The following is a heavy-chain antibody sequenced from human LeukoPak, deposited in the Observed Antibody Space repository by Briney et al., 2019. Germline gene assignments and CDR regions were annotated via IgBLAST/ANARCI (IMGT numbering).Heavy chain of an antibody. V-gene: IGHV3-33*01. CDR2: IWYDGSNK. CDR3: ARDFWNRRFDY. J-gene: IGHJ4*02. CDR1: GFTFSSYG. D-gene: IGHD3-3*01. Sequence: PGRSLRLSCAASGFTFSSYGMHWVRQAPGKGLEWVAVIWYDGSNKYYADSVKGRFTISRDNSKNTLYLQMNSLRAEDTAVYYCARDFWNRRFDYRGQGTLVTVSS.